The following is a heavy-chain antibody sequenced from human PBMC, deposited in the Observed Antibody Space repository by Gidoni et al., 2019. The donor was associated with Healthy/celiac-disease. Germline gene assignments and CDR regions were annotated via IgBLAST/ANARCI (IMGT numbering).Heavy chain of an antibody. D-gene: IGHD3-22*01. CDR3: AKAPGSGYYYSWFDP. J-gene: IGHJ5*02. CDR1: GFTLEDYA. V-gene: IGHV3-9*01. Sequence: EVQLVEAGGGLVQHGRSLRLSCAASGFTLEDYAMHWVRPAPGKCLDWVSGISWNSGSIGYADSVKGRFTISRDNAKTSLYLQMNSLRAEDTALYYCAKAPGSGYYYSWFDPWGQGTLVTVSS. CDR2: ISWNSGSI.